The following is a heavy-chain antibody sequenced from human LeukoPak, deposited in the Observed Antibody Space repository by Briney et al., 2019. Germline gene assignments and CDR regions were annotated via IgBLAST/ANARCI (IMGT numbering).Heavy chain of an antibody. V-gene: IGHV4-39*07. Sequence: SETLSLTCTVSGGSISSSSYYWGWIRQPPGKGLEWIGSIYYSGSTYYNPSLKSRVTISVDTSKNQFSLKLSSVTAADTAVYYCARSGYSYGYFHYYYYYMDVWGKGTTVTISS. J-gene: IGHJ6*03. CDR2: IYYSGST. D-gene: IGHD5-18*01. CDR1: GGSISSSSYY. CDR3: ARSGYSYGYFHYYYYYMDV.